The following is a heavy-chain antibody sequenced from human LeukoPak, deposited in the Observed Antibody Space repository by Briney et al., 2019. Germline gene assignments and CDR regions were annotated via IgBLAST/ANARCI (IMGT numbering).Heavy chain of an antibody. CDR1: GGSFSAYY. V-gene: IGHV4-59*01. Sequence: SETLSLTCAVYGGSFSAYYWSWIRQPPGKGLEWIGYIHYSGSTNYNPSLKSRVTISPDTSKNQLFLKLNSVTAADTAVYYCARLVWLGESPGSWFDSWGQGTLVTVSS. CDR3: ARLVWLGESPGSWFDS. J-gene: IGHJ5*01. D-gene: IGHD3-10*01. CDR2: IHYSGST.